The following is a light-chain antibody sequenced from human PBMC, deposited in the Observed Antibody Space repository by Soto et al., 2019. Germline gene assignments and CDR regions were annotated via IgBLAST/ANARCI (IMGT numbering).Light chain of an antibody. Sequence: QSVLTQPRSVSGSPGQSVTISCTGTSSDVGGYNYVSWYQQHPGKAPKLMIYDVNKRPSGVPDRFSGSKSGNTASLTISGLQAEDEVDYYCCSYAGDYTLVFGGGTKLTVL. CDR2: DVN. CDR3: CSYAGDYTLV. CDR1: SSDVGGYNY. J-gene: IGLJ2*01. V-gene: IGLV2-11*01.